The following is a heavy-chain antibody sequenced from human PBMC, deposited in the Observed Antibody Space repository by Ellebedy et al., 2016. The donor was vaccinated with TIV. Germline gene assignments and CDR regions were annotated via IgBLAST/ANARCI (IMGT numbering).Heavy chain of an antibody. CDR3: ARNFGASGLHEH. D-gene: IGHD3-10*01. J-gene: IGHJ4*02. Sequence: PGGSLRLSCAASGFTFSSYSMNRVRQAPGKGLEWISYVSSSGNTVYYADSVQGRFTVSRDDAKNSLHLQMNSLRDEDTAMYYCARNFGASGLHEHWGQGIRVSVSS. V-gene: IGHV3-48*02. CDR2: VSSSGNTV. CDR1: GFTFSSYS.